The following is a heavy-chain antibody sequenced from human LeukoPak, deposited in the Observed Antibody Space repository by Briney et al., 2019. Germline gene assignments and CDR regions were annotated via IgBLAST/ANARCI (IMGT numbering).Heavy chain of an antibody. Sequence: PAASVKASCKVSGYTLTELSMHWVRQAPGKGLEWMGGFDPEDGETIYAQKFQGRVTMTEDTSTDTAYMELSSLRSEDTAVYYCATVVRGYGDYSYFDYWGQGTLVTVSS. J-gene: IGHJ4*02. CDR2: FDPEDGET. V-gene: IGHV1-24*01. D-gene: IGHD4-17*01. CDR1: GYTLTELS. CDR3: ATVVRGYGDYSYFDY.